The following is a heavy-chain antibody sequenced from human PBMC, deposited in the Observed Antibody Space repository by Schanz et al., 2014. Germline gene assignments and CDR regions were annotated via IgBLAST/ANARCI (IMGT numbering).Heavy chain of an antibody. CDR2: IKQDESER. CDR3: AKCIGWYGRCAFDI. J-gene: IGHJ3*02. Sequence: VQLLESGGGVVQPGGSLRLSCAASGFTFSSYSMHWIRQAPGKGLEWVANIKQDESERSYVDSVKGRFTISRDNAKNSLYLQMNSLIAEDTAVYYCAKCIGWYGRCAFDIWGQGTMVTVSS. D-gene: IGHD6-19*01. CDR1: GFTFSSYS. V-gene: IGHV3-7*03.